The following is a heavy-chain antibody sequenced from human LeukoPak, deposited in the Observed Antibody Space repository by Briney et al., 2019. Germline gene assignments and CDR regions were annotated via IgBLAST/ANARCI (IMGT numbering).Heavy chain of an antibody. CDR1: GGSISSYY. J-gene: IGHJ3*02. CDR2: IYYSGST. V-gene: IGHV4-59*01. Sequence: PSETLSLTCTVSGGSISSYYWSWIRQPPGKGLEWIGYIYYSGSTNYNPSLESRVTISVDTSKNQFSLKLSSVTAADTAVYYCARVGRTTHDAFDIWGQGTMVTVSS. CDR3: ARVGRTTHDAFDI. D-gene: IGHD4-11*01.